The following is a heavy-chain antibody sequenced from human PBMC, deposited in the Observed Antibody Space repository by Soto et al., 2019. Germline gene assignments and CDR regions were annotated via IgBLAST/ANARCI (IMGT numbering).Heavy chain of an antibody. Sequence: PWGSLRLSCAASGLTFSGYWIHWVRQAPWKGLVWVSRIDTDGNVKQYADSVECRFSTSRDDAKNTVYLQMSSLRVEHTAVYYCARDNYGGMLDYWGPGTLVTVSS. CDR2: IDTDGNVK. J-gene: IGHJ4*02. D-gene: IGHD4-17*01. CDR3: ARDNYGGMLDY. CDR1: GLTFSGYW. V-gene: IGHV3-74*01.